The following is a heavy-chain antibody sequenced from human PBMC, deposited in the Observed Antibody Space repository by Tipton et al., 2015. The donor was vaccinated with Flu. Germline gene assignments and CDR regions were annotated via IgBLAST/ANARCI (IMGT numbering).Heavy chain of an antibody. J-gene: IGHJ6*02. CDR3: AREDGSSAAGGFYYAMDV. Sequence: SLRLSCAASGFTFSSYEMNWVRQAPGKGLEWVSYITSSGNTISYADSVKGRFTISRDNSRNTLYLQMNSLRAEDTAVYYCAREDGSSAAGGFYYAMDVWGQGTPVIVSS. V-gene: IGHV3-48*03. D-gene: IGHD6-6*01. CDR2: ITSSGNTI. CDR1: GFTFSSYE.